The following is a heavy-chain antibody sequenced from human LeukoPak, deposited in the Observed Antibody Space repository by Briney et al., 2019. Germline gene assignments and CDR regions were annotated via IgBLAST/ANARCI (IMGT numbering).Heavy chain of an antibody. CDR2: VSAYNGNT. Sequence: ASMKVSCKASGYTFTGYGISWVRQAPGQGLEWMGWVSAYNGNTNYAQKFQGRVTMTTDTPTSTVYMELRSLRSDDTAVYYCGRHDGGSGWPWLGIDYWGQGTLVTVSS. CDR1: GYTFTGYG. J-gene: IGHJ4*02. D-gene: IGHD6-25*01. CDR3: GRHDGGSGWPWLGIDY. V-gene: IGHV1-18*01.